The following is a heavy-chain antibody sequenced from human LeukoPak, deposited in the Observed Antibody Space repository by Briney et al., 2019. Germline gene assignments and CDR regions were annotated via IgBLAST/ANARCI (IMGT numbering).Heavy chain of an antibody. CDR1: GFTFDDYA. D-gene: IGHD3-10*01. Sequence: GRSLRLSCAASGFTFDDYAMHWVRQAPGKGLEWVSGISWNSGSIGYADSVKGRFTISRDNAKNSLYLQMNSLRAEDTALYYCAKDRSGYYGSGSYLAYWGQGTLVIVSS. CDR2: ISWNSGSI. V-gene: IGHV3-9*01. CDR3: AKDRSGYYGSGSYLAY. J-gene: IGHJ4*02.